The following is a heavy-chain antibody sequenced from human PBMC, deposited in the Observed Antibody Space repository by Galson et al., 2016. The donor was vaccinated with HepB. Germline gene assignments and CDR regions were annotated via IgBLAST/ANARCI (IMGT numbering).Heavy chain of an antibody. V-gene: IGHV4-4*07. CDR3: AREPYGDYFDY. D-gene: IGHD4-17*01. Sequence: SETLSLTCTFSGGSISSYYWSWIRQPAGKGLEWIGRFYNTGSTNYNPSLKSRVTLSVDMSKNQLSLKLTSVTAADTAVYYCAREPYGDYFDYWGQGTLVTVSA. CDR1: GGSISSYY. CDR2: FYNTGST. J-gene: IGHJ4*02.